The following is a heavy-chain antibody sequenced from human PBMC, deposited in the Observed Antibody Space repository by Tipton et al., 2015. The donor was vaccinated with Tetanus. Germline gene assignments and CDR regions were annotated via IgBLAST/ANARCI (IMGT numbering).Heavy chain of an antibody. Sequence: GSLRLSCAASGFPFSNYAMSWVRQAPREGLEWVSTISGGGHNTHYADSVQGRFTISRDNSKNTMYLQMNSLRAEDTAIYYCAREVPAAGHFDSWGQGTLVTVSS. CDR2: ISGGGHNT. D-gene: IGHD2-2*01. CDR1: GFPFSNYA. CDR3: AREVPAAGHFDS. V-gene: IGHV3-23*01. J-gene: IGHJ4*02.